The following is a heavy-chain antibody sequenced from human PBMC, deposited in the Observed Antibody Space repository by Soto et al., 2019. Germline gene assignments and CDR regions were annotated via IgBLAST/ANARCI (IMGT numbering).Heavy chain of an antibody. D-gene: IGHD6-19*01. Sequence: VQLVESGGGVVQPGRSLRLSCAASGFTFSDYAMHWVRQAPGKGLEWVAVVSHDGRNTHYADSVKGRFTIARDSSKNTVSLEMSSLRAEDTAVYYCARGGRQWLVRSDFPYWGQGALVTVSS. V-gene: IGHV3-30*03. CDR1: GFTFSDYA. CDR3: ARGGRQWLVRSDFPY. CDR2: VSHDGRNT. J-gene: IGHJ4*02.